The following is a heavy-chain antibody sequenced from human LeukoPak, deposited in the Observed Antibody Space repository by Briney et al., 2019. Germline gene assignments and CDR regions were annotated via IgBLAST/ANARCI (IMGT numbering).Heavy chain of an antibody. V-gene: IGHV3-30*04. CDR3: ARVYLERLTAGYFDH. CDR1: GFIFSTYA. J-gene: IGHJ4*02. D-gene: IGHD2-8*01. Sequence: GGSLRLSCAASGFIFSTYAMNWVRQAPGKGLEWVAVISDDGRQTYYADSVKGRFTISRDNSKNTVYLQMNSLRDENSATYYCARVYLERLTAGYFDHWGQGTLVTVSP. CDR2: ISDDGRQT.